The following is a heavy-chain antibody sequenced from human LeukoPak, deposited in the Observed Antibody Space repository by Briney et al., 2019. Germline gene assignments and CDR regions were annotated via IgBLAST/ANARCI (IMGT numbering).Heavy chain of an antibody. V-gene: IGHV3-23*01. Sequence: GGSLRLSCEASGFTFSAYAMTWVRQAPGKGLEWVSALGDNDGRTFYADSVKGRFTISRDNSKNTLYLQMNSLRAEDTAIYYCAKNGKDNYDMFFDYWGQGTLVTVSS. J-gene: IGHJ4*02. CDR3: AKNGKDNYDMFFDY. CDR2: LGDNDGRT. D-gene: IGHD3-9*01. CDR1: GFTFSAYA.